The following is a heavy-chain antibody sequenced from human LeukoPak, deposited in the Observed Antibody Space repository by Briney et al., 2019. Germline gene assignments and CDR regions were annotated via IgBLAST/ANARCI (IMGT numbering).Heavy chain of an antibody. CDR3: AREWQGGIAAAGTRIEGDY. Sequence: GGSLRLSCAVSGFSVSGYWMTWVRQAPGKGLEWVANIKQDGSEKNYVDSVKGRSTISRDNAENSLFLQMNSLRVEDTAVYYCAREWQGGIAAAGTRIEGDYWGQGTLVAVSS. V-gene: IGHV3-7*01. J-gene: IGHJ4*02. CDR2: IKQDGSEK. CDR1: GFSVSGYW. D-gene: IGHD6-13*01.